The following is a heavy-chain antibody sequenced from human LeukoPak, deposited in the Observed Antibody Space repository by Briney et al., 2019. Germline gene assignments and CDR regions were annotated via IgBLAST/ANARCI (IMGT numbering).Heavy chain of an antibody. CDR2: IYHDGST. J-gene: IGHJ4*02. V-gene: IGHV4-38-2*02. Sequence: SETLSLTCNVFGFSLSSDYYWGWIRQPPGKGLEWTATIYHDGSTYYNPSLRGRVIISLDTSKNQFSLSLTYVTAADTAVYYCARGDYYDSSGQVFDYWGQGTLVTVSS. D-gene: IGHD3-22*01. CDR1: GFSLSSDYY. CDR3: ARGDYYDSSGQVFDY.